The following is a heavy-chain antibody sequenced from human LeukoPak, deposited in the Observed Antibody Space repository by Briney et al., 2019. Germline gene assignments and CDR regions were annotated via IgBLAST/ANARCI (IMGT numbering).Heavy chain of an antibody. J-gene: IGHJ4*02. CDR2: INPNSGGT. CDR3: ARGEVGATTFDY. CDR1: GGTFSSYA. D-gene: IGHD1-26*01. V-gene: IGHV1-2*02. Sequence: ASVKVSCKASGGTFSSYAISWVRQAPGQGLEWMGWINPNSGGTNYAQKFQGRVTMTRDTSISTAYMELSRLRSDDTAVYYCARGEVGATTFDYWGQGTLVTVSS.